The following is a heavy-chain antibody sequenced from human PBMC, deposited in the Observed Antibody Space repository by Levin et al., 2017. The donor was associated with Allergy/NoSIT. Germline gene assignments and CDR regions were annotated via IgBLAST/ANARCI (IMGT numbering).Heavy chain of an antibody. Sequence: GESLKISCAASGFTFSSCGMHWVRQAPGKGLEWVAVISYDGSNKYYADSVKGRFTISRDNSKNTLSLQMNRLRTEDTAVYHCAKDPRAVSSSPDYWGQGTLVTVSS. CDR2: ISYDGSNK. CDR1: GFTFSSCG. J-gene: IGHJ4*02. V-gene: IGHV3-30*18. D-gene: IGHD6-6*01. CDR3: AKDPRAVSSSPDY.